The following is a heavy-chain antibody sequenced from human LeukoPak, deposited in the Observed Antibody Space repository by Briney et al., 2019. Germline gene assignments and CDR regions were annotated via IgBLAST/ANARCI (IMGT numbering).Heavy chain of an antibody. CDR3: AREELNIYGAAGDY. J-gene: IGHJ4*02. CDR2: ISSSSSTI. V-gene: IGHV3-48*02. CDR1: GFTFSSYS. Sequence: GGSLRLSCAASGFTFSSYSMNWVRQAPGKGLEWVSYISSSSSTIYYADSGKGRFTISRDNAKNSLYLQMNSLRDEDTAVYYCAREELNIYGAAGDYWGQGTLVTVSS. D-gene: IGHD6-13*01.